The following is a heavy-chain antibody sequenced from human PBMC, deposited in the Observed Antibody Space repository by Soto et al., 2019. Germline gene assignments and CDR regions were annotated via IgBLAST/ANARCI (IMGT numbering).Heavy chain of an antibody. Sequence: EVQLVESGGDLVKPGGSLTLSCAASGSTFSNVGMSWVRQAPGKGLGWVGRIKSKTDGGTTDYAAPVKGRCTISRDDSKTMLYLYMSSLKTEDTAMYSCSTYDYIWGSDGYRWAYCGQGTLVTVSS. J-gene: IGHJ4*02. D-gene: IGHD3-16*01. CDR2: IKSKTDGGTT. CDR3: STYDYIWGSDGYRWAY. V-gene: IGHV3-15*01. CDR1: GSTFSNVG.